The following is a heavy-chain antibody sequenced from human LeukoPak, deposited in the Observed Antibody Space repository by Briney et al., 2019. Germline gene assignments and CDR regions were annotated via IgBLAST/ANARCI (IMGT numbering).Heavy chain of an antibody. Sequence: ASVKVSCKASGGTFSSYAISWVRQAPGQGLEWMGWINPNSGGTNYAQKFQGRVTITRDTSASTAYMELSSLRSEDMAVYYCARARYETRIWPKSRYDYYHYMDVWGKGTTVTVSS. CDR1: GGTFSSYA. J-gene: IGHJ6*03. CDR3: ARARYETRIWPKSRYDYYHYMDV. D-gene: IGHD3-3*01. CDR2: INPNSGGT. V-gene: IGHV1-2*02.